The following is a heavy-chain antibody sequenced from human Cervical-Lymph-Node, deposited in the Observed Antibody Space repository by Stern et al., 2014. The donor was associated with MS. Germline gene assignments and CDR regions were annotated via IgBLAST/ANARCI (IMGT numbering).Heavy chain of an antibody. CDR1: GFTFSDYH. Sequence: VQLVESGGGPVKPGGSLRLSCAVSGFTFSDYHMHWIRQAPGKGLEWISYISTTGKTIYYADSVKGRFTISRDNAKNALYLQMNSLRFEDTAVYYCVRASDPLFEYWGQGTLVTVSS. CDR3: VRASDPLFEY. V-gene: IGHV3-11*01. J-gene: IGHJ4*02. D-gene: IGHD2-21*02. CDR2: ISTTGKTI.